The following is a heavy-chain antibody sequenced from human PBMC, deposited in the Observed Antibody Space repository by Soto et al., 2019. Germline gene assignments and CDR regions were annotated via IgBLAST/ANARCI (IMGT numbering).Heavy chain of an antibody. D-gene: IGHD1-26*01. V-gene: IGHV4-30-4*01. CDR2: IHSGGTT. Sequence: QVQLQEPGPRLVEPSHTLSLTCTVSGASISNGYYSWSWIRQSPGTGLEWIGHIHSGGTTYSNPSLMTRLTIPVATSKNQCSLKLCSLTAADTAVYSCARGPSGDKVDYWGQGTLVTVSS. CDR1: GASISNGYYS. J-gene: IGHJ4*02. CDR3: ARGPSGDKVDY.